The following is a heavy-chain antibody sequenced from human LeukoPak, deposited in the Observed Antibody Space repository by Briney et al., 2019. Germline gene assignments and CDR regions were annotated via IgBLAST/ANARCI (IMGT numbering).Heavy chain of an antibody. CDR3: TVTIFGVMNNWFGP. CDR2: INHSGST. J-gene: IGHJ5*02. CDR1: GGSFSGYY. Sequence: SETLSLTCAVYGGSFSGYYWSWIRQPPGKGLEWIGEINHSGSTNYNPSLKSRVTISVDTSKNQFSLKLSSVTAADTAVYYCTVTIFGVMNNWFGPWGQGTLVTVSS. D-gene: IGHD3-3*01. V-gene: IGHV4-34*01.